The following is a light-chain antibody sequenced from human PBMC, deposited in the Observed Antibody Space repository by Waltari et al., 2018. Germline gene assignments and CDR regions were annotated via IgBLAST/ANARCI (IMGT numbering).Light chain of an antibody. CDR2: DAS. Sequence: EFVLTQSPATLSLSPGERATLSCRASQSVSSYVAWYQQKPGQAPRLLIYDASIRATGSPARFSGSGSGTDFTLTISSLEPEDVAVYFCQQRSNWRDTFGPGTRLDIK. CDR3: QQRSNWRDT. V-gene: IGKV3-11*01. J-gene: IGKJ5*01. CDR1: QSVSSY.